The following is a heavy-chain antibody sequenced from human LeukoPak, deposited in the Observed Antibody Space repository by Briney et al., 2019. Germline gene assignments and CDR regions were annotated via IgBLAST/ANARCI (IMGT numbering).Heavy chain of an antibody. CDR3: AKGGRRGSYYYDSTENAFDI. J-gene: IGHJ3*02. D-gene: IGHD3-22*01. Sequence: PGGSLRLSCAASGFTFSNAWMSWVRQAPGKGLEWVGRIKSKTDGGTTDYAAPVKGRFTISRDDSKNTLYLQMNSLKTEDTAVYYCAKGGRRGSYYYDSTENAFDIWGQGTMVTVSS. V-gene: IGHV3-15*01. CDR2: IKSKTDGGTT. CDR1: GFTFSNAW.